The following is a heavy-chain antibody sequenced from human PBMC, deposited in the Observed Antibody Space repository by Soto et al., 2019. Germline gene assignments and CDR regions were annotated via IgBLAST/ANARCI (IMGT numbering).Heavy chain of an antibody. V-gene: IGHV4-30-4*01. CDR1: GDSISTVDYF. CDR3: ARGRYCLAGRCFPNWFDS. D-gene: IGHD2-15*01. CDR2: IYKSATT. Sequence: SVTLSLTCSVSGDSISTVDYFWAWIRQPPGQALEYIGYIYKSATTYYNPSFESRVAISLDTSKSQFSLNVTSVTAADTAVYFCARGRYCLAGRCFPNWFDSWGQGTLVTVSS. J-gene: IGHJ5*01.